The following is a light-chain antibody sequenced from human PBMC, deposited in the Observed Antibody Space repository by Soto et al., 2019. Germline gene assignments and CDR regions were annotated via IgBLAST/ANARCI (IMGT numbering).Light chain of an antibody. CDR2: AAS. J-gene: IGKJ5*01. CDR1: QSISSD. V-gene: IGKV1-39*01. Sequence: DIQMTQSPFSLSASVADRVTITCRTSQSISSDLNWYQQKAGKAPKLLIYAASSLQSGVPSRFSGSGSGTHFTLTISSLQTEDFGTYYCQQIYSIPITFGQGTRLEIK. CDR3: QQIYSIPIT.